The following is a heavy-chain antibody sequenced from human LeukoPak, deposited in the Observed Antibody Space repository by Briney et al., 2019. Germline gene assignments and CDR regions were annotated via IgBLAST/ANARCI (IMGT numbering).Heavy chain of an antibody. CDR1: GFTFSSYA. CDR2: ITGSGGTS. J-gene: IGHJ4*02. D-gene: IGHD2/OR15-2a*01. V-gene: IGHV3-23*01. Sequence: GGSLRLSCAASGFTFSSYAMSWVRQAPGKGLQWVSTITGSGGTSYYADSVKGRFTISRDNSKNTLYLEMNSLRADDTAVYFCAKESTQVIEVYFDSWGQGTLVTVSS. CDR3: AKESTQVIEVYFDS.